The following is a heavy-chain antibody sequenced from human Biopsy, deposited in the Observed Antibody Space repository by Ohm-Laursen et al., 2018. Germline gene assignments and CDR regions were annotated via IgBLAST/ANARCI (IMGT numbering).Heavy chain of an antibody. J-gene: IGHJ2*01. Sequence: NLSLTCSVSGGSVDDYFWNWIRQPAGKGLEWIGRIYSTGRSSAYHPSFQSRVTMSLDTSNKQFSLKLTSVTAADTAVYYCARTPGVAVAGRFFDLWGRGTLVTVSS. CDR3: ARTPGVAVAGRFFDL. V-gene: IGHV4-4*07. D-gene: IGHD6-19*01. CDR2: IYSTGRSS. CDR1: GGSVDDYF.